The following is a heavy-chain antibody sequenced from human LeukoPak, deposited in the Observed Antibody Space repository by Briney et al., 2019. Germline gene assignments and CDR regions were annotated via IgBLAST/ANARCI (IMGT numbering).Heavy chain of an antibody. CDR3: ARWYYYASGSLDY. Sequence: GGSLRLSCAASGFTFSGYSMNWVRQAPGKGLEWISYISSSTTISYADSVKGRFTISRDNAKNSLYLQMNSLRDEDTAVYYCARWYYYASGSLDYWGQGTLVTVSS. D-gene: IGHD3-10*01. J-gene: IGHJ4*02. CDR1: GFTFSGYS. V-gene: IGHV3-48*02. CDR2: ISSSTTI.